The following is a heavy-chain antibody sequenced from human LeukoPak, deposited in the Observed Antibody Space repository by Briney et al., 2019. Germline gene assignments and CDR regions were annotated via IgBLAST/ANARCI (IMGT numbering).Heavy chain of an antibody. CDR3: ARLPRGLLRSY. D-gene: IGHD3-10*02. V-gene: IGHV4-39*01. CDR1: GGLISISTYY. Sequence: SETLSLTCTVSGGLISISTYYWVWIRQPPGKGREWIGSIYYSGTTHYNPSLKSRVTISVDTSKNQFSLRVSSVTAADTAVYYCARLPRGLLRSYWGQGTLVTVSS. CDR2: IYYSGTT. J-gene: IGHJ4*02.